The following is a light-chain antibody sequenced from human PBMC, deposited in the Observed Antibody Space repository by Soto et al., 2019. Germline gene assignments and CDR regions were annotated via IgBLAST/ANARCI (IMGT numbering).Light chain of an antibody. V-gene: IGKV3-11*01. Sequence: EIVMTQSPATLSVSPGERATLSCRASQSVSSNLAWYQQKPGQGPRLLIYGASNRAAGVPARFSGSGSGTDFTLTISSLEPEDVAVYYCQQRRDFFQVTFGPGTKVDIK. CDR2: GAS. CDR3: QQRRDFFQVT. J-gene: IGKJ3*01. CDR1: QSVSSN.